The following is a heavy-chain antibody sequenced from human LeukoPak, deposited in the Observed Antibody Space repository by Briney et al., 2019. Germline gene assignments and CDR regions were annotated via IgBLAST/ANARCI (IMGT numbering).Heavy chain of an antibody. CDR2: IYTSGST. V-gene: IGHV4-4*09. CDR3: ARHEGGYYGSGSSFDY. J-gene: IGHJ4*02. CDR1: GGSISSYY. D-gene: IGHD3-10*01. Sequence: SETLSLTCTVSGGSISSYYWSWIRQPPGKGLEWIGYIYTSGSTNYNPSLKSRVTISVDTSKNQFSLKLSSVTAADTAVYYCARHEGGYYGSGSSFDYWAREPWSPSPQ.